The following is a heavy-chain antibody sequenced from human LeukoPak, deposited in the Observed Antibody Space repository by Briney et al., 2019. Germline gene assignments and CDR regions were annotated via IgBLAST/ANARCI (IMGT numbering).Heavy chain of an antibody. V-gene: IGHV1-69*01. CDR3: ARGKGGSFHTPYYYYYMDV. D-gene: IGHD1-26*01. CDR2: IIPIFGTA. J-gene: IGHJ6*03. CDR1: GGTFSSYA. Sequence: SVKVSCKASGGTFSSYAISWVRQAPGQGLEWMGGIIPIFGTANYAQKFQGRVTITADESTSTAYMELSSLRSEDTAVYYCARGKGGSFHTPYYYYYMDVWGKGTTVTVSS.